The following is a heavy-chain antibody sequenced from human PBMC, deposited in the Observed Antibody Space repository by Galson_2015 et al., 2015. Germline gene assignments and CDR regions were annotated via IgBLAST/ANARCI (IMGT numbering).Heavy chain of an antibody. V-gene: IGHV5-51*01. Sequence: QSGAEVKKPGESLTISCKGSGYSFTSYWIGWVRQMPGKGLEWMGIIYPGDSDTRYSPSFQGQVTISADKSISTAYLQWSSLKASDTAMYYRARPAGRYCSSTSSPLYWYFDLWGRGPLVTVSS. J-gene: IGHJ2*01. CDR1: GYSFTSYW. CDR3: ARPAGRYCSSTSSPLYWYFDL. D-gene: IGHD2-2*01. CDR2: IYPGDSDT.